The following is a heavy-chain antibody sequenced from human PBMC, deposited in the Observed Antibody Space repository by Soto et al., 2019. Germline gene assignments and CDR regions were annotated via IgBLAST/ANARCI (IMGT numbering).Heavy chain of an antibody. CDR2: ISAYNGNT. CDR3: ARHGRGTAMGFTAGDWFDP. CDR1: GYTFTSYD. D-gene: IGHD5-18*01. J-gene: IGHJ5*02. V-gene: IGHV1-18*01. Sequence: QVQLVQSGAEVKKPGASVKVSCKASGYTFTSYDISWVRQAPGQGLEWMGWISAYNGNTNYAQKLQGRVTMTTDTSTSTAYMELMSLRSDDTAVYYCARHGRGTAMGFTAGDWFDPWGQGTLVTVSS.